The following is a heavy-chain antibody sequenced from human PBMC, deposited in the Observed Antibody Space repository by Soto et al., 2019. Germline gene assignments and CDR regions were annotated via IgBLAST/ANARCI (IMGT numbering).Heavy chain of an antibody. CDR1: GESFSGYY. CDR2: INHSGST. CDR3: ARGEMGFDP. Sequence: QVQLQPWGAGLLKPSETLSLTCAVYGESFSGYYWSWIRQPPGKGLEWIGEINHSGSTNYNPSLKRRVTISVDTSKNQFSLKLSSVTAADTAVFYCARGEMGFDPWGQGTLLTVSS. J-gene: IGHJ5*02. V-gene: IGHV4-34*01.